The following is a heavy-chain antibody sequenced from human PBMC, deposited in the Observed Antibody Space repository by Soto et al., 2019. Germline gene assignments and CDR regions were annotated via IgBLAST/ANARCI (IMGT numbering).Heavy chain of an antibody. J-gene: IGHJ4*02. V-gene: IGHV3-11*01. CDR2: ISSSGSTI. CDR1: GFTFSDYY. Sequence: GVSLRLSCAASGFTFSDYYMSWIRQAPGKGLEWVSYISSSGSTIYYADSVKGRFTISRDNAKNSLYLQMNSLRAEDTAVYYCARDNEDIVVGPAVSFDYWGQGTMGTVSS. CDR3: ARDNEDIVVGPAVSFDY. D-gene: IGHD2-2*01.